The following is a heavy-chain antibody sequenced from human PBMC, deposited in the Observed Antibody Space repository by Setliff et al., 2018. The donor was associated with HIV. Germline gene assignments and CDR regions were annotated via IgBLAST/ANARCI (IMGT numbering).Heavy chain of an antibody. Sequence: SVKVSCKASGGTLSKYAIIWVRQAPGQGLGWMGGIIPIFGTANYAQNFQGRVTITAEASTSTAYMALSRLRSADTAVYYCARADPFVTERSHDFGGNCGGWCDPWGQGTLVTVSS. CDR1: GGTLSKYA. J-gene: IGHJ5*02. CDR2: IIPIFGTA. D-gene: IGHD2-15*01. CDR3: ARADPFVTERSHDFGGNCGGWCDP. V-gene: IGHV1-69*13.